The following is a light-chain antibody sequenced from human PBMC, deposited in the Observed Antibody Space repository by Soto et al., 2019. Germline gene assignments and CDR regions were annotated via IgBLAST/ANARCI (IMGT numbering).Light chain of an antibody. CDR3: QQYYSYPRT. J-gene: IGKJ1*01. V-gene: IGKV1-8*01. Sequence: AIRMTQSPSSLSASTGDRVTITCRASQGISSYLAWYQQKSGKAPKLLIYAASTLQGGVPSRFSGHGSGTDFTLAISCLQSEDFVTYYCQQYYSYPRTFDQGNNVEIK. CDR1: QGISSY. CDR2: AAS.